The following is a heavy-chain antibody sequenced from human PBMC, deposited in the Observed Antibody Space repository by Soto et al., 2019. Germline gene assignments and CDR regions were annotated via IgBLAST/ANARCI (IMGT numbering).Heavy chain of an antibody. CDR1: GGSISSSSYY. CDR3: AGYYDFWSGPFPPENYYMDV. V-gene: IGHV4-39*01. CDR2: IYYSGST. Sequence: SETLSLTCTVSGGSISSSSYYWGWIRQPPGKGLEWIGSIYYSGSTYYNPSLKSRVTISVDTSKNQFSLKLSSVTAADTAVYYCAGYYDFWSGPFPPENYYMDVWGKGTTVTVSS. J-gene: IGHJ6*03. D-gene: IGHD3-3*01.